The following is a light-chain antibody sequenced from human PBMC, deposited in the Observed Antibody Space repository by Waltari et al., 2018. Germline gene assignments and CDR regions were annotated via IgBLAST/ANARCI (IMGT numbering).Light chain of an antibody. J-gene: IGKJ1*01. CDR2: AAS. CDR1: QSIGNNY. V-gene: IGKV3-20*01. Sequence: EPVLTQSPCTLSLSPGERATLSCRASQSIGNNYLTWYQQKPGQAPRLLIYAASIRATGIPDRFSGSGSGTDFTLTISRLEPEDFAVFYCHQYDRSPWTFGQGTKVEF. CDR3: HQYDRSPWT.